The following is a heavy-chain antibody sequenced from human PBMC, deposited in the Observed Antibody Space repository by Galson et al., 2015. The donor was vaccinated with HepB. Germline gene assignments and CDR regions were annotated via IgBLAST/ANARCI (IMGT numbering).Heavy chain of an antibody. CDR1: GGTFSSYA. V-gene: IGHV1-69*06. CDR3: ARVCRSNYDSSGYWFDP. J-gene: IGHJ5*02. Sequence: SVKVSCKASGGTFSSYAISWVRQAPGQGLEWMGGIIPIFGTANYAQKFQGRVTITADKSTSTAYMELSSLRSEDTAVYYCARVCRSNYDSSGYWFDPWGQGTLVTVSS. CDR2: IIPIFGTA. D-gene: IGHD3-22*01.